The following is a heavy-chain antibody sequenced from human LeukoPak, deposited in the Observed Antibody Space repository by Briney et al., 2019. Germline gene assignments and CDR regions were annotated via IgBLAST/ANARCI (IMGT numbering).Heavy chain of an antibody. CDR1: GDSVSNNNYA. Sequence: SPTLSLTCAISGDSVSNNNYAWNWLRQSPSRGLEWLGRTYYRSQWHNDYARSVMSRISVDPDTSKNQFSLHLSSVTPDDTAVYYCAGGYAFDVWGQGTMVTVPS. J-gene: IGHJ3*01. CDR2: TYYRSQWHN. CDR3: AGGYAFDV. V-gene: IGHV6-1*01.